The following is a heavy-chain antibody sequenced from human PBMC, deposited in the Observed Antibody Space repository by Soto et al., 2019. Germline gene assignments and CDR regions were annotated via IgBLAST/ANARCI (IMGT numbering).Heavy chain of an antibody. CDR1: GDSISSSYW. D-gene: IGHD5-18*01. CDR3: ARSDTAMVTF. V-gene: IGHV4-4*02. Sequence: QVQLQESGPGLVKPSGTLSLTCAVSGDSISSSYWWSLVRPPPGKGLQRIGQIYHSVSTNYNPSLKSRVTISVDKSKNQFPLKLSSVTAADTAVYYCARSDTAMVTFWGQGTLVTVSS. J-gene: IGHJ4*02. CDR2: IYHSVST.